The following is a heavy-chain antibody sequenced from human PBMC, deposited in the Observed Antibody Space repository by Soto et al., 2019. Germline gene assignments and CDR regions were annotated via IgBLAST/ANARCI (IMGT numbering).Heavy chain of an antibody. D-gene: IGHD6-13*01. CDR3: ARDLALFIAAAGPQGDY. V-gene: IGHV1-18*01. Sequence: QVQLVQSGAEVKKPGASVKVSCKASGYTFTSYGISWVRQAPGQGLEWMGWISAYNGNTNYAQKLKGRVTMTTDTSTRTAYMELRSLRSDDTAVYYCARDLALFIAAAGPQGDYWGQGTLVTVSS. J-gene: IGHJ4*02. CDR1: GYTFTSYG. CDR2: ISAYNGNT.